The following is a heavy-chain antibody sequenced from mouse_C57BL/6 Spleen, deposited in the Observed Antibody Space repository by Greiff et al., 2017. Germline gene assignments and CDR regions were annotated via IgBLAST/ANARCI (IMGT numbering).Heavy chain of an antibody. CDR2: LHPSDSDT. D-gene: IGHD2-3*01. Sequence: QVQLQQPGAELVKPGASVKVSCKASGYTFPSYWMHWVKQRPGQGLEWIGRLHPSDSDTNYNQKFKGKATLTVDKSSSTAYMQLSSLTSEDSAVYYCAIVYDGYYVFAYWGQGTLVTVSA. CDR3: AIVYDGYYVFAY. V-gene: IGHV1-74*01. J-gene: IGHJ3*01. CDR1: GYTFPSYW.